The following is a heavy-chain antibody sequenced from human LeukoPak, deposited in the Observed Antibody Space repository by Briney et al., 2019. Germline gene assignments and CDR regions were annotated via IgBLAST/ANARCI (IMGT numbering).Heavy chain of an antibody. CDR1: SGSISSNNHY. D-gene: IGHD4-17*01. J-gene: IGHJ5*02. CDR3: ARGDYGDYVLWFDP. V-gene: IGHV4-39*07. Sequence: PSETLSLTCSVSSGSISSNNHYWGWIRQPQGKRLEWIGNIDYSGNTDYNPSLRSRVTISVDTSKNQFSLKLSSVTAADTAVYYCARGDYGDYVLWFDPWGQGTLVTVSS. CDR2: IDYSGNT.